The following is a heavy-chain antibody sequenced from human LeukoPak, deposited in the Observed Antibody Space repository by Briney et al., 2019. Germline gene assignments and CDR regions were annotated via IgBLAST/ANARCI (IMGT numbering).Heavy chain of an antibody. V-gene: IGHV4-39*01. J-gene: IGHJ4*02. D-gene: IGHD3-10*01. CDR3: ARGSVYGYSDY. CDR2: MYYSGSP. Sequence: SETLSLTCTVSGGSISTSSYYWGWIRQPPGKGLEWIGSMYYSGSPYYNPSLKSRVTIYVDTSKNQFSLKLSSVTAADTAVYYCARGSVYGYSDYWGQGTLVTVSS. CDR1: GGSISTSSYY.